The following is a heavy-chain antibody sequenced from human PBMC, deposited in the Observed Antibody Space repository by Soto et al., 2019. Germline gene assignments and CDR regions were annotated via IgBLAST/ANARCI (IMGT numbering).Heavy chain of an antibody. V-gene: IGHV3-23*01. J-gene: IGHJ4*02. Sequence: GGSLRLSCAASGFTFSSYAMSWVRQAPGKGLEWVSAISGSGGSTYYADSVKGRLTISRDNSKNTLYLQMNSLRAEDTAVYYCAKHPYCGGDCYLDFDYWGQGTLVTSPQ. D-gene: IGHD2-21*02. CDR1: GFTFSSYA. CDR3: AKHPYCGGDCYLDFDY. CDR2: ISGSGGST.